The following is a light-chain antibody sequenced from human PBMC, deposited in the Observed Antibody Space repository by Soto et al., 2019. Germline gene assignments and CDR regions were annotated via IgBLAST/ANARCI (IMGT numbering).Light chain of an antibody. Sequence: SYELTQPLSVSVALGQTARITCGGNNIGSKNVHWYQLNPGQAPVLVIYRDTNRPSGIPERFSGSNSGNTAALAISGAQVGDDADYYCQVWDSSTVVFGVGTKLTVL. CDR2: RDT. CDR3: QVWDSSTVV. V-gene: IGLV3-9*01. J-gene: IGLJ3*02. CDR1: NIGSKN.